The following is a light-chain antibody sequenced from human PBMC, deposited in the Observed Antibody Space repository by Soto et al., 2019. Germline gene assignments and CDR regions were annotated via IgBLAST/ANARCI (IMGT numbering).Light chain of an antibody. CDR1: QSVSSSY. CDR2: GAS. J-gene: IGKJ4*01. CDR3: QQYGSSPT. Sequence: EIVLTQSPGTLSLSPGERATLSCRASQSVSSSYLAWYQQKPGQAPRLLIYGASSRATGIPDRFSGSGSGTDFTLTISRLEPEDFAVYYCQQYGSSPTFGXGTXXXX. V-gene: IGKV3-20*01.